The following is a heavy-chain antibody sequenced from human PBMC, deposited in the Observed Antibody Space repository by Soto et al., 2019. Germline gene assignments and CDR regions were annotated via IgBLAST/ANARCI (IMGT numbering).Heavy chain of an antibody. Sequence: QVQLVQSGAVVKKPGSSVEVSCKASGGTFNGYGISWVRQAPGQGLEWMGGTVPVFDTSKYAPRFQGRVTITAEKSTSTAYMELSSVRSEDTAIYFCARGVSNSGAYYTGPSAYDLWGQGTLVIVSS. CDR3: ARGVSNSGAYYTGPSAYDL. CDR1: GGTFNGYG. D-gene: IGHD3-10*01. J-gene: IGHJ3*01. V-gene: IGHV1-69*06. CDR2: TVPVFDTS.